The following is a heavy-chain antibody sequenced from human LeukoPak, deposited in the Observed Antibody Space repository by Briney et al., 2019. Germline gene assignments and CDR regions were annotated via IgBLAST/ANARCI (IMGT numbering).Heavy chain of an antibody. CDR3: ARSTMVRGVPFYYYGMDV. Sequence: SGPALVRPTQTLTLTCTFSGFSLSTSGMCVSWIRQPPGKALEWLALIDWDDDKYYSTSLKTRLTISKDTSKNQVVLTMTNMDPVDTATYYCARSTMVRGVPFYYYGMDVWGEGTTVTVSS. CDR1: GFSLSTSGMC. CDR2: IDWDDDK. J-gene: IGHJ6*04. V-gene: IGHV2-70*01. D-gene: IGHD3-10*01.